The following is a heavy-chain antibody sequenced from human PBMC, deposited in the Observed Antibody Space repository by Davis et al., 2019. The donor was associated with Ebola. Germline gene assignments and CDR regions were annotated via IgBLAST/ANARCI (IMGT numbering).Heavy chain of an antibody. Sequence: SETLSLTCTVSGGSISSGGYYWSWIRQHPGKGLEWIGYIYYSGSTYYNPSLKSRVTISVDTSKNQFSLKLSSVTAADTAVYYCARGFYCSGGSCYSYWGQGTLVTVSS. J-gene: IGHJ4*02. CDR3: ARGFYCSGGSCYSY. CDR2: IYYSGST. CDR1: GGSISSGGYY. D-gene: IGHD2-15*01. V-gene: IGHV4-31*03.